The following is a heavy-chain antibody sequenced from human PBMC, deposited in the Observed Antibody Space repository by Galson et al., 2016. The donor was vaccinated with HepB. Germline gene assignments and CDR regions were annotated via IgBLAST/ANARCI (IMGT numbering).Heavy chain of an antibody. V-gene: IGHV3-23*01. D-gene: IGHD1-1*01. CDR3: AKAFTTADNFYQFGMDV. J-gene: IGHJ6*04. Sequence: SLRLSCAAPGFTFSNYVMTWVRQSPGKGLEWVSRIGGPGRSKDYADSVNGRFTIFRDNSKNTLYLQIDSLRSEDTAVYYCAKAFTTADNFYQFGMDVWGKGTTVTVSS. CDR1: GFTFSNYV. CDR2: IGGPGRSK.